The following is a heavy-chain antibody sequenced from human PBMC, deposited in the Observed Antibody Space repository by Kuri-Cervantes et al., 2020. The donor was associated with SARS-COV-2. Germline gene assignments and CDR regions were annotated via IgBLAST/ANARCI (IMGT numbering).Heavy chain of an antibody. CDR3: AKDSPTGNWYYYDSALFDY. V-gene: IGHV3-30-3*01. CDR2: ISYDGSNK. Sequence: GGSLRLSCAASGFTFSSYAMHWVRQAPGKGLEWVAVISYDGSNKYYADSVKGRFTISRDNSKNTLYLQMNSLRAEDTAVYYCAKDSPTGNWYYYDSALFDYWGQGTLVTVSS. J-gene: IGHJ4*02. CDR1: GFTFSSYA. D-gene: IGHD3-22*01.